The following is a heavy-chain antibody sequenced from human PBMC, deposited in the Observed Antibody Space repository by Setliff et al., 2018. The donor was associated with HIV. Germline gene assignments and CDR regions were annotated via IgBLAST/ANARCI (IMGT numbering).Heavy chain of an antibody. CDR3: TTDLGSGRFSWNNN. Sequence: GGSLRLSCAASRFDFNNYWMCWVRQAPGKGLEWVGHIKKKGDGGTTEYATPVKGRFTISRDDSENMLYLQMNDLKTEDTAIYYCTTDLGSGRFSWNNNWGQGTLVTVSS. CDR1: RFDFNNYW. V-gene: IGHV3-15*01. J-gene: IGHJ4*02. CDR2: IKKKGDGGTT. D-gene: IGHD1-26*01.